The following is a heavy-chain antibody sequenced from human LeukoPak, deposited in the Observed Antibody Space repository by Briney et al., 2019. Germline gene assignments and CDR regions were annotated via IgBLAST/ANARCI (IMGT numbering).Heavy chain of an antibody. D-gene: IGHD2-15*01. Sequence: GGSLRLSCAASGFTFSSYWMSWVRQAPGKGLEWVANIKQDGSEKYFVDSMKGRFTISRDNAKNSLYLEMNSLRADDTAVYYCASDRGWSQFDYWGQGTQVIVSS. CDR2: IKQDGSEK. CDR1: GFTFSSYW. J-gene: IGHJ4*02. CDR3: ASDRGWSQFDY. V-gene: IGHV3-7*01.